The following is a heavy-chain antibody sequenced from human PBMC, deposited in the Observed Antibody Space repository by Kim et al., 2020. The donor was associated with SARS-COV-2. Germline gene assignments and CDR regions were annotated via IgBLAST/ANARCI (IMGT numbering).Heavy chain of an antibody. J-gene: IGHJ6*02. CDR1: GGSFSGYY. CDR3: ARAGVLMVYANYYYYYGMDV. CDR2: INHSGST. V-gene: IGHV4-34*01. Sequence: SETLSLTCAVYGGSFSGYYWSWIRQPPGKGLEWIGEINHSGSTNYNPSLKSRVTISVDTSKNQFSLKLSSVTAADTAVYYCARAGVLMVYANYYYYYGMDVWGQGTTVTVSS. D-gene: IGHD2-8*01.